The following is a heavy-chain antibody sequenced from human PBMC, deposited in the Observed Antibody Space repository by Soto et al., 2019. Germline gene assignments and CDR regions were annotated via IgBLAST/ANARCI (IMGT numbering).Heavy chain of an antibody. Sequence: EVQLVESGGDLVQRGGSLRLSCAASGFPFSSYWMHWVRHTPGKGLDWVARISGDGVTTYYADSVTGRFTVSRDNAKNTLSLQISGLRAEDTAVYYCAREYYGLLTGYYTDYWGQGTQVSVSS. D-gene: IGHD3-9*01. CDR3: AREYYGLLTGYYTDY. J-gene: IGHJ4*02. CDR2: ISGDGVTT. CDR1: GFPFSSYW. V-gene: IGHV3-74*01.